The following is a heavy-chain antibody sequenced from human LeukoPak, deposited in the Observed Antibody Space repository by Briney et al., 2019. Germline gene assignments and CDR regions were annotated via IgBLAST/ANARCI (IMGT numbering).Heavy chain of an antibody. D-gene: IGHD5-18*01. V-gene: IGHV5-51*01. CDR2: IYPGDSDT. Sequence: PGESLKISCKDSGYSFTSYWIGWVRQMPGKGLEWMGIIYPGDSDTRYSPSFQGQVTISADKSINTAYLQWSSLKASDTAIYYCARRGEAMDPFDYWGQGTLVTASS. CDR3: ARRGEAMDPFDY. J-gene: IGHJ4*02. CDR1: GYSFTSYW.